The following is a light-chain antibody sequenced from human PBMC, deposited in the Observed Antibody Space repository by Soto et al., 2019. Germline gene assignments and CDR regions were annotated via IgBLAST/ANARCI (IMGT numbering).Light chain of an antibody. Sequence: EIVLTQSPGTLYLSPGEGATLYCRASQSVNSDSLAWYQQKPGQAPRLLISGASTRATGIPDRFRGSGSGTDFTITISRLEPEDFEVYWCQQDGSSLTFGQGTKVEIK. CDR1: QSVNSDS. J-gene: IGKJ1*01. V-gene: IGKV3-20*01. CDR2: GAS. CDR3: QQDGSSLT.